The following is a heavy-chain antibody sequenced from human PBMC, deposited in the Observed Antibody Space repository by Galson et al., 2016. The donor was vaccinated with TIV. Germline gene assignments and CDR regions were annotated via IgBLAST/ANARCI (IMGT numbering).Heavy chain of an antibody. CDR3: TTVRLRGSGGMDV. Sequence: VKVSCKVSGYNFTDYYLHWMQQAPGKGFEWMGHVDPEDGQTKYAPKFQGRVTMTADTATDTAYMELTSLKSEDTAKYYCTTVRLRGSGGMDVWGQGTTVIVSS. J-gene: IGHJ6*02. CDR1: GYNFTDYY. D-gene: IGHD2-8*01. V-gene: IGHV1-69-2*01. CDR2: VDPEDGQT.